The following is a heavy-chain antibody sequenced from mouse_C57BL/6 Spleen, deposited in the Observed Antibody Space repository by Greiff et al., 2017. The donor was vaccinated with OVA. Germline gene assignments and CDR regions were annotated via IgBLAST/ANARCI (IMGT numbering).Heavy chain of an antibody. CDR3: ARNLITTLYYYAMDY. CDR2: IWSGGST. CDR1: GFSLTSYG. J-gene: IGHJ4*01. V-gene: IGHV2-2*01. Sequence: QVQLQQSGPGLVQPSQILSITCTVSGFSLTSYGVHWVRQSPGKGLEWLGVIWSGGSTDYNAAFISRLSISKDNSKSQVFFKMNSLQADDTAIYYCARNLITTLYYYAMDYWGQGTSVTVSS. D-gene: IGHD2-4*01.